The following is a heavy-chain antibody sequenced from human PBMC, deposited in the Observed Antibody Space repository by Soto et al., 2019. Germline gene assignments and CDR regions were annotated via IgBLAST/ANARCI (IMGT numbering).Heavy chain of an antibody. V-gene: IGHV1-46*01. J-gene: IGHJ4*02. CDR2: INPSGGST. Sequence: QVQLVQSGAEVKKPGASVKVSCKASGYTFTSYYMHWVRQAPGQGLEWMGIINPSGGSTRNAEKFQCSVTMTRDTSTSTVYMELSSLRSEDTAVYYCARNYYDSSGYYYVPFDYWGQGTLVTVSS. CDR3: ARNYYDSSGYYYVPFDY. D-gene: IGHD3-22*01. CDR1: GYTFTSYY.